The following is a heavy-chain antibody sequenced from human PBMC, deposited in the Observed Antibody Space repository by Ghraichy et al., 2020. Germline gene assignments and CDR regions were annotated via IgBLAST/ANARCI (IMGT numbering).Heavy chain of an antibody. Sequence: GGSLRLSCAASGFTFSSYGMHWVRQAPGKGLEWVGLISYDGNNEHYADSVKGRFTISRDNSKNTLYVQMNSLRAEDTAIYRCAKVSGGGSHQLELPVDYWGQGTLVTVSS. CDR1: GFTFSSYG. V-gene: IGHV3-30*18. CDR3: AKVSGGGSHQLELPVDY. CDR2: ISYDGNNE. J-gene: IGHJ4*02. D-gene: IGHD1-7*01.